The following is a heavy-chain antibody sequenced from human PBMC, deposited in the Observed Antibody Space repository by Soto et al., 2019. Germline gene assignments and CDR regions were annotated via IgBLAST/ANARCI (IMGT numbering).Heavy chain of an antibody. CDR3: ARVTRGDYLLTFSLRGMDV. CDR2: INDSGIT. Sequence: QVQLQQWGAGLLKPSETLSLTCSVYGGSFSGYYWSWIRQPPGKGLEWIGEINDSGITNYNPSLTSRVPMPVDTSNNQLSLKLNSVAAADTAVYYCARVTRGDYLLTFSLRGMDVWGQGTTVTVSS. D-gene: IGHD4-17*01. CDR1: GGSFSGYY. V-gene: IGHV4-34*01. J-gene: IGHJ6*02.